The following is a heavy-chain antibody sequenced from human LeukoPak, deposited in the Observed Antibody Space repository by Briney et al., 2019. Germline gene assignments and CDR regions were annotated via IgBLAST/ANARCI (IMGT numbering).Heavy chain of an antibody. CDR3: ARAGETSGWYSFDS. D-gene: IGHD6-19*01. V-gene: IGHV3-48*03. CDR1: GFTFSTYE. CDR2: ISRSGTTI. Sequence: TGGSLRLSCEASGFTFSTYETNWVRQTPVKGLEWVSYISRSGTTIYYLDSVQGRFTISRDNARNLLYLQMNSLRADDAAVYYCARAGETSGWYSFDSWGPGTLVSVSS. J-gene: IGHJ4*02.